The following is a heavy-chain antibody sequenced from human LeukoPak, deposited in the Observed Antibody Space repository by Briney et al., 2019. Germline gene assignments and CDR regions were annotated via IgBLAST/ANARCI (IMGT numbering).Heavy chain of an antibody. D-gene: IGHD2-8*02. CDR3: ARVYGPTGWFDP. J-gene: IGHJ5*02. V-gene: IGHV4-34*01. CDR2: INHSGST. Sequence: SETLSLTCAVYGGSFSGYYWSWIRQPPGKGLEWIGEINHSGSTNYNPSLKSRVTISVDTSKNQFSLKLSSVTAADTAVYYCARVYGPTGWFDPWGQGTLVTVSS. CDR1: GGSFSGYY.